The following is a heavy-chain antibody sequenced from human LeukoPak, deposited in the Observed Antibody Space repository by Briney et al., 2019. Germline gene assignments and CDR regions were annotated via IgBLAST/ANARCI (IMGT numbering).Heavy chain of an antibody. CDR2: IYYSGNT. V-gene: IGHV4-39*02. J-gene: IGHJ5*02. CDR1: GGFVSNRSYY. CDR3: AREVGTERWFDP. D-gene: IGHD5-18*01. Sequence: SETLSLTCTVSGGFVSNRSYYWGWIRQPPGKGLEWIGSIYYSGNTYYNPSLKSRVTISVDTSKNQFSLKLSSVTAADTAVYRCAREVGTERWFDPWGQGTRVTVSS.